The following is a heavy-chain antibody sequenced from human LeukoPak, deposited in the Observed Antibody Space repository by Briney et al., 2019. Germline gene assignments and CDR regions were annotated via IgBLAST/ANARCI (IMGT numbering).Heavy chain of an antibody. D-gene: IGHD3-16*01. Sequence: SETLSLTCTVSGGSINNYYWSWFRQPPGKGLEWIGYIYYSGTTNYNPSLKSRVTISIDTSKNQFSLKLRSVTAADTAVYYCARAYDDAWGQGKMVTVSS. V-gene: IGHV4-59*01. J-gene: IGHJ3*01. CDR1: GGSINNYY. CDR3: ARAYDDA. CDR2: IYYSGTT.